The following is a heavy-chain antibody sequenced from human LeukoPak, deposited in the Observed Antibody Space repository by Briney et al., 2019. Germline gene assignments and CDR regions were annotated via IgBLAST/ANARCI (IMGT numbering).Heavy chain of an antibody. CDR3: ARDQFLDS. J-gene: IGHJ4*02. CDR2: ISRGGNSK. V-gene: IGHV3-11*01. CDR1: GFRFSDYY. Sequence: GGSLRLSCAASGFRFSDYYMSWTRQAPGKGLEWVSSISRGGNSKYSADSVKGRFTISRDNAKNSLDLQMDSLRPEGTAVYYCARDQFLDSWGQGTLVTVSS.